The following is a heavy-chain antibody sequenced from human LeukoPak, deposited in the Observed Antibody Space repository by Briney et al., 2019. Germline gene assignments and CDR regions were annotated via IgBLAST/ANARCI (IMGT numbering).Heavy chain of an antibody. V-gene: IGHV3-7*03. CDR3: TQSKYY. CDR1: GFTFSSYA. D-gene: IGHD4-11*01. J-gene: IGHJ4*02. CDR2: IKPDGSET. Sequence: GGSLRLSCAASGFTFSSYAMSWVRQAPGKGLEWVAHIKPDGSETYYVDSVKGRFTVSRDNAKNSLFLQMNSLRAEDTAVYHCTQSKYYWGQGTLVTVSS.